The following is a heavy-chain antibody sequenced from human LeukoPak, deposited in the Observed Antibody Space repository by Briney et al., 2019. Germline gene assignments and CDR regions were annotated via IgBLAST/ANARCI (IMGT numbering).Heavy chain of an antibody. CDR3: ARDFVYGDSLEYFQD. CDR2: ISTSSNYI. J-gene: IGHJ1*01. CDR1: GFTFSSYN. D-gene: IGHD4-17*01. V-gene: IGHV3-21*04. Sequence: GGSLRLSCAASGFTFSSYNMNWVRQAPGKGLEWVSSISTSSNYIYYADSVPGRFTISRDNAKNSLYLQMNSLRAEDTAVYYCARDFVYGDSLEYFQDWGQGTLVTVSS.